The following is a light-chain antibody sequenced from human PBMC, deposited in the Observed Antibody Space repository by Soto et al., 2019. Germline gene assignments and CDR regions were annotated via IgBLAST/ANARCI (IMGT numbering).Light chain of an antibody. Sequence: DIQMTQSPSSLSASVGDRVAITCRSSQSISDYLNWYQQKPGKALKLVIYGACNLQSGVPPRFSGSGSGSEFTLTISGLQPDDFAIYFCQQSYSLPLTFGPGTKVDV. CDR2: GAC. J-gene: IGKJ3*01. V-gene: IGKV1-39*01. CDR3: QQSYSLPLT. CDR1: QSISDY.